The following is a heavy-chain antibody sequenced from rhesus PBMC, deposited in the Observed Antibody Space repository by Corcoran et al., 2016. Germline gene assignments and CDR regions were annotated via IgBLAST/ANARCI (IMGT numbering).Heavy chain of an antibody. D-gene: IGHD3-9*01. CDR2: INGYSGRT. J-gene: IGHJ5-1*01. CDR1: GGSFRSYW. V-gene: IGHV4-80*01. Sequence: QVQLQESGPGLVKPSETLSLTCAAFGGSFRSYWWNWIRQPPWKGLEWIGEINGYSGRTNYKPSLKSRVTISNDVSKNQFSLKLTSVTAADTAVYYCTSPVRYRFDVWGPGVLVSVSS. CDR3: TSPVRYRFDV.